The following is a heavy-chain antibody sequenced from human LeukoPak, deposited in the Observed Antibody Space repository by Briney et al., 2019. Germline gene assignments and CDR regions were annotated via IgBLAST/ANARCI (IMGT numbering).Heavy chain of an antibody. CDR1: GGSFSGYY. J-gene: IGHJ5*02. V-gene: IGHV4-34*01. D-gene: IGHD3-3*01. CDR3: ARGNYDFWSDPKWFDP. Sequence: SETLSLTCAVYGGSFSGYYWSWIRQPPGNGLEWIGEINHSGSTNYNPSLKSRVTISVDTSKNQFSLKLSSVTAADTAVYYCARGNYDFWSDPKWFDPWGQGTLVTVSS. CDR2: INHSGST.